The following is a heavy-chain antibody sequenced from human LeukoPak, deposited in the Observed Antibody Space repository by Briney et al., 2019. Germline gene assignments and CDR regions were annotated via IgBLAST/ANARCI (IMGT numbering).Heavy chain of an antibody. CDR2: ISGSGDST. D-gene: IGHD1-14*01. V-gene: IGHV3-23*01. J-gene: IGHJ4*02. CDR3: AKATGYLL. CDR1: GFTFSSYA. Sequence: GGSLRLSCAASGFTFSSYAMNWVRQAPGKGLEWVSGISGSGDSTNYADSVKGRFTISRDNSKNTLFLRMNSLRAEDTAVYYCAKATGYLLWGQGTLVIVSS.